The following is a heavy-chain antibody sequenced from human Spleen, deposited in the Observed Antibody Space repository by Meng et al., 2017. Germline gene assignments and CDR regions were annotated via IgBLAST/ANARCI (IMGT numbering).Heavy chain of an antibody. CDR2: INPKSGDT. J-gene: IGHJ6*02. V-gene: IGHV1-2*06. CDR3: AREEAYYDDGSGSCMDV. Sequence: ASVKVSCKASGYTFPDYYLHWVRRAPGQGLEWMGRINPKSGDTHYAQKFQGRVTITADKSTSTAYMELSSLRSEDTAVYYCAREEAYYDDGSGSCMDVWGQGTTVTVSS. CDR1: GYTFPDYY. D-gene: IGHD3-22*01.